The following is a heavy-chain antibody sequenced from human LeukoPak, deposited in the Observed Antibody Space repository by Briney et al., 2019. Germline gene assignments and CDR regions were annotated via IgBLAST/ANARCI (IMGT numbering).Heavy chain of an antibody. CDR2: IYYSGST. CDR1: GGSFSGYY. V-gene: IGHV4-34*01. D-gene: IGHD3-10*01. Sequence: SETLSLTCAVYGGSFSGYYWSWIRQPPGKGLEWIGSIYYSGSTYYNPSLKSRVTISVDTSKNQFSLKLSSVTAADTAVYYCARLGGGYYYGSGSIDYWGQGTLVTVSS. CDR3: ARLGGGYYYGSGSIDY. J-gene: IGHJ4*02.